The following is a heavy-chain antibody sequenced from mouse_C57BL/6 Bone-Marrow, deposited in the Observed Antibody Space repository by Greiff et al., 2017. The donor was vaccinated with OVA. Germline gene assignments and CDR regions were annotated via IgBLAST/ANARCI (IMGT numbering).Heavy chain of an antibody. J-gene: IGHJ2*01. Sequence: QVQLQQSGAELVRPGPSVKMSCKASGYTFTNYWIGWAKQRPGHGLEWIGDIYPGGGYTNYNEKFKGKATLTADKSSSTAYMQFSSLTSEDSAIYYCARWSGTGNFDYWGQGTTLTVSS. CDR1: GYTFTNYW. CDR3: ARWSGTGNFDY. CDR2: IYPGGGYT. V-gene: IGHV1-63*01. D-gene: IGHD4-1*01.